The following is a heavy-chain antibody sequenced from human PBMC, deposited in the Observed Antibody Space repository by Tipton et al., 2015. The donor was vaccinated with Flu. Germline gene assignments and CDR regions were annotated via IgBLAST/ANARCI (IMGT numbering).Heavy chain of an antibody. CDR1: AYSISSGYY. J-gene: IGHJ4*02. CDR2: IYHSGST. CDR3: ASKVANWGVWEPLDY. Sequence: TLSLTCTVSAYSISSGYYWGWIRQPPGKGLEWIGSIYHSGSTYYNPSLKSRVTMSIDTSKNQFSLKLSSVTAADTAVYYCASKVANWGVWEPLDYWGQGTLVTVSS. D-gene: IGHD7-27*01. V-gene: IGHV4-38-2*02.